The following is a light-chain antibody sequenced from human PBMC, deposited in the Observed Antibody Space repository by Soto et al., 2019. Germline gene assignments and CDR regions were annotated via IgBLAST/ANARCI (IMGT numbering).Light chain of an antibody. CDR3: QSSLRDSHV. Sequence: QSVLTQPASVSGSPGQSITISCAGTRDDIGAYDYVSWYQQHPGNAPKLLVYEVTNRPSGVSDRFSGSKSGNTASLTISGLQAEDEADYYCQSSLRDSHVFGTGTKVTVL. CDR2: EVT. V-gene: IGLV2-14*01. J-gene: IGLJ1*01. CDR1: RDDIGAYDY.